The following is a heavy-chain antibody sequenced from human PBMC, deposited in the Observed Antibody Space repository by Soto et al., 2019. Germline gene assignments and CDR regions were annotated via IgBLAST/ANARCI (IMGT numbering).Heavy chain of an antibody. CDR2: MSYDGRQK. CDR3: SQEAPGGWHFFDN. V-gene: IGHV3-30*18. J-gene: IGHJ4*02. D-gene: IGHD6-19*01. Sequence: QVQLVESGGGVVQPGRSLRLSCAASGFTFRTYGMHWVRQAPGKGLEWVAFMSYDGRQKYYADSVKGRFTISRDNSKNTLELQMNSLATEDTAVYFCSQEAPGGWHFFDNWGQVTLGTV. CDR1: GFTFRTYG.